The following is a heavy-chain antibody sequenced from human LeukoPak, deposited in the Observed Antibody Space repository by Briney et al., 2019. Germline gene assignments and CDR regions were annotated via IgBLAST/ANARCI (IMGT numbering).Heavy chain of an antibody. CDR3: ARSRSGLVLDY. D-gene: IGHD3-22*01. CDR1: GFTFSSYS. Sequence: GGSLRLPCAASGFTFSSYSMNWVRQAPGKGLEWVSSISSSGSYIYYADSVKGRFTFSRDNDKNSLYLQMDSLRAEDTAVYYCARSRSGLVLDYWGQGTLVTVSS. V-gene: IGHV3-21*01. J-gene: IGHJ4*02. CDR2: ISSSGSYI.